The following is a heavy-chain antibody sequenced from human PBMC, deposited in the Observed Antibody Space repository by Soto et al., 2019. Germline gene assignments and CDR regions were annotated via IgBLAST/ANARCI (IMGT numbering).Heavy chain of an antibody. D-gene: IGHD2-2*01. V-gene: IGHV1-69*06. Sequence: QVQLVQSGAEVKKPGSSVKVSCKASGGTFSRYAISWVRQAPGQGLEWMGGIIPFFGTANYVQKFQDRLPITADKSTSTAYLELSRLTSEDTAVYYCAGGCSRTSCYSHTLLDYGMDVWGQGTTVTVSS. J-gene: IGHJ6*02. CDR3: AGGCSRTSCYSHTLLDYGMDV. CDR2: IIPFFGTA. CDR1: GGTFSRYA.